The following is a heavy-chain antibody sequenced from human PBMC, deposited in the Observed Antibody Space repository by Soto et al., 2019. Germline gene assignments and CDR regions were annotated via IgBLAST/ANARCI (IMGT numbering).Heavy chain of an antibody. D-gene: IGHD1-26*01. J-gene: IGHJ4*02. CDR3: ARSIVGATVLN. Sequence: ASVKVSCKASGHTFTSHDINWVRQATGQCLVWMGWMNPNSGNTGYAQKFQGRVTMTRNTSISTAYMELISLRYEDTAVYYCARSIVGATVLNWRQGTLVAVSS. CDR1: GHTFTSHD. CDR2: MNPNSGNT. V-gene: IGHV1-8*01.